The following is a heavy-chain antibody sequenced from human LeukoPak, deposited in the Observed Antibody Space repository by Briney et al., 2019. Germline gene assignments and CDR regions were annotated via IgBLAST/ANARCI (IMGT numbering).Heavy chain of an antibody. CDR3: ARARNYYYYYMAV. CDR1: GYTFTGYY. CDR2: INPNSGGT. J-gene: IGHJ6*03. Sequence: ASVKVSCKASGYTFTGYYMHWVRQAPGQGLEWMGWINPNSGGTNYAQKFQGRVTMTRDTSISTAYMELSRLRSDDTAVYYCARARNYYYYYMAVWGKGTTVTVSS. V-gene: IGHV1-2*02.